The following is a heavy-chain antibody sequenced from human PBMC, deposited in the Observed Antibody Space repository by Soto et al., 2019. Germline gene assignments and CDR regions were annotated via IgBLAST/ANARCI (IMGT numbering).Heavy chain of an antibody. J-gene: IGHJ4*02. CDR3: ARGDILIDY. Sequence: ASVKVSCKASGYTFTSYAMHWVRQAPGQRLEWMGWINAGNDNTKYSQKFQGRVTITRDTSASTAYMELSSLRSEDTAVYYCARGDILIDYWGQGTLVTVSS. D-gene: IGHD3-9*01. CDR1: GYTFTSYA. CDR2: INAGNDNT. V-gene: IGHV1-3*01.